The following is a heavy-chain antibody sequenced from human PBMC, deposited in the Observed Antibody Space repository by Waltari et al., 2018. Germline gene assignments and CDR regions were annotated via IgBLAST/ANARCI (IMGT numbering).Heavy chain of an antibody. V-gene: IGHV3-7*01. CDR2: IMTDGSEE. D-gene: IGHD3-22*01. CDR1: GFTLRSYW. Sequence: EVQLVESGGGLVTPGGSRRLTCAASGFTLRSYWMSGVRQAPGKGLEWVANIMTDGSEEYYVDSVRGRFTISRDNAKNSLFLQMNSLRPEDTAVYYCARDQWFAFDIWGQGTMVTVSS. CDR3: ARDQWFAFDI. J-gene: IGHJ3*02.